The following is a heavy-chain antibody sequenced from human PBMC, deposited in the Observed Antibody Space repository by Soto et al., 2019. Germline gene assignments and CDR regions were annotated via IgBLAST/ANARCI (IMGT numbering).Heavy chain of an antibody. D-gene: IGHD3-16*01. Sequence: GESLKISFKGSGYIFTSNLINWVRQMPGKGLEWIGRLHPSGSYPNYSPSFQGHVTLSADKSISTAYLQWSSLKASDTAMYSCARLISAPAWGQGTLVTVSS. V-gene: IGHV5-10-1*01. CDR3: ARLISAPA. CDR2: LHPSGSYP. J-gene: IGHJ5*02. CDR1: GYIFTSNL.